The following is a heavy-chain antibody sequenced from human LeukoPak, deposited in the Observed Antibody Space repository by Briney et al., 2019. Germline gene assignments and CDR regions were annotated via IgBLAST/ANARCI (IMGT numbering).Heavy chain of an antibody. J-gene: IGHJ4*02. D-gene: IGHD6-6*01. CDR2: IYYSGST. V-gene: IGHV4-39*01. CDR3: ARRGIAARLRLFDY. Sequence: PSETLSLTCTVSGGSISSSSYYWDWIRQPRGKGLEWIGSIYYSGSTYYNPSLKSRVTISVDTSKNQFSLKLSSVTAADTAVYYCARRGIAARLRLFDYWGQGTLVTVSS. CDR1: GGSISSSSYY.